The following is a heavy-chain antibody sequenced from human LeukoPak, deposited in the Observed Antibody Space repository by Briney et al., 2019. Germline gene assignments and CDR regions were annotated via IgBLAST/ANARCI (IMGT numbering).Heavy chain of an antibody. CDR2: MNPNSGNT. V-gene: IGHV1-8*01. J-gene: IGHJ6*02. Sequence: ASVKVSCKASGYTFTSYDINWVRQATGQGLEWMGWMNPNSGNTGYAQKFQGRVTMTRNTSMSTAYMELSSLRSEDTAVYYCASHLSRFATRMSGYYYGMDVWGQGTTVTVSS. CDR3: ASHLSRFATRMSGYYYGMDV. CDR1: GYTFTSYD. D-gene: IGHD3-10*01.